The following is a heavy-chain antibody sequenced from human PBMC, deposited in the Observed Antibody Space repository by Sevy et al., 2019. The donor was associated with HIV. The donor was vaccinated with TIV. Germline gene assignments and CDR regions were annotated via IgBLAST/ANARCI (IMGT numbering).Heavy chain of an antibody. CDR1: GFTFSSYG. Sequence: GGSLRLSCAASGFTFSSYGMHWVRQAPGKGLEWVAVIWYDGSNKYYADSVKGRFTISRDNSKNTLYLQMNILRAEDTAVYYCARDKLPPVMVTMVRGALSYYFDYWGQGTLVTISS. J-gene: IGHJ4*02. CDR3: ARDKLPPVMVTMVRGALSYYFDY. CDR2: IWYDGSNK. D-gene: IGHD3-10*01. V-gene: IGHV3-33*01.